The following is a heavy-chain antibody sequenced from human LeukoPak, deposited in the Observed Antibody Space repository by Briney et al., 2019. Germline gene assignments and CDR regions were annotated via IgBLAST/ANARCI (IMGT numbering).Heavy chain of an antibody. V-gene: IGHV4-61*09. Sequence: SETLSLTCTVSGGSISSGSYCWSWIRQPAGKGLEWIGHIYTSGNTNYNPSLKSRVTISVDTSKNQFSLKLSSVTAADTAVYYCARDLDWDILTGKNIDYWGQGTLVTVSS. CDR2: IYTSGNT. CDR3: ARDLDWDILTGKNIDY. CDR1: GGSISSGSYC. D-gene: IGHD3-9*01. J-gene: IGHJ4*02.